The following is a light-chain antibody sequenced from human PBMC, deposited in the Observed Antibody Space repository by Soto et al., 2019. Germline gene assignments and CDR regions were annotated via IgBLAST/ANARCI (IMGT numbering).Light chain of an antibody. V-gene: IGKV1-5*03. Sequence: DIQMTQSPSTLSASVGDRVTITCRASQSISSWLAWYQQKPGKAPKLLIHKASSLESGVPSRFSGRGSGTEFTLTISSLQPDDFATYYCQQYNSYAYTFGQGTKLEIK. CDR2: KAS. CDR1: QSISSW. CDR3: QQYNSYAYT. J-gene: IGKJ2*01.